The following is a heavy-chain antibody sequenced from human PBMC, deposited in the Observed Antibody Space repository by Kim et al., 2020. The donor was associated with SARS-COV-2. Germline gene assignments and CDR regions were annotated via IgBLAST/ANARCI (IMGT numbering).Heavy chain of an antibody. CDR3: ARHAAAGGSNWFDP. Sequence: SETLSLTCAVYGASFSGYYWSWIRQPPGKGLEWIGEINNSGSTNYNPSLKSRVIISLHTSKNQFSLKLSSVTAADTAVYYCARHAAAGGSNWFDPWVQGT. V-gene: IGHV4-34*01. CDR1: GASFSGYY. D-gene: IGHD6-13*01. CDR2: INNSGST. J-gene: IGHJ5*02.